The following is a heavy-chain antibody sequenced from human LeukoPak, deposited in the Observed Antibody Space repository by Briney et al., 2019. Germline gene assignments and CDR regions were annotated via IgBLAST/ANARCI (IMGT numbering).Heavy chain of an antibody. J-gene: IGHJ4*02. D-gene: IGHD4-17*01. Sequence: ASVKVSCKASGYTFTGYYMHWVRQAPGQGLEWMGWINPNSGGTNYAQKFQGRVTMTRDTSISTAYMELSRLRSDDTAVYYCARAAITLTTVTTNFDYWGQGTLVTVSS. CDR1: GYTFTGYY. V-gene: IGHV1-2*02. CDR3: ARAAITLTTVTTNFDY. CDR2: INPNSGGT.